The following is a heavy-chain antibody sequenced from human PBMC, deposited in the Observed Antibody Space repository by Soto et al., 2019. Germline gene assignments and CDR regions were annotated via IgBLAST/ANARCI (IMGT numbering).Heavy chain of an antibody. CDR3: TTDLSRVAVYPEKEYFDY. D-gene: IGHD3-10*01. J-gene: IGHJ4*02. Sequence: EVQLVESGGGLVKPGGSLRLSCAASGFTFSNAWMSWVRQAPGKGLAWVGRIKSKTDGGTTDYAAPVKGRFTISRDDSKNTLYLQMNSLKTEDTAVYYCTTDLSRVAVYPEKEYFDYWGQGTLVTVSS. CDR2: IKSKTDGGTT. CDR1: GFTFSNAW. V-gene: IGHV3-15*01.